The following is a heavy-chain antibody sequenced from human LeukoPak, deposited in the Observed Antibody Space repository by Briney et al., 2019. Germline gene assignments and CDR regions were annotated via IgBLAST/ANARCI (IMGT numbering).Heavy chain of an antibody. D-gene: IGHD3-9*01. CDR1: GFFFSGYW. CDR2: INQDGGKK. Sequence: PGGSLRLSCAGSGFFFSGYWMTWVRQAPGKGLERVANINQDGGKKYYADSVKGRFTISRDDAKNSLYLQMNSLRVEDTAIYYCARGRYFDWLFDFWGQGTLVTVSS. V-gene: IGHV3-7*03. J-gene: IGHJ5*01. CDR3: ARGRYFDWLFDF.